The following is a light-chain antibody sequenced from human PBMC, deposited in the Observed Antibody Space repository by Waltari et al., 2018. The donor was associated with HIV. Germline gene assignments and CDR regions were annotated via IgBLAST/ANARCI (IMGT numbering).Light chain of an antibody. V-gene: IGLV1-51*01. CDR2: DNN. Sequence: QSVLTQPPSVSAAPGQKVTISCSGTSSNIGNNYVSWYQQPPGTAPKLLIYDNNKRPSGIPDGFSGSKSGTSATLAITGLQTGDEADYYCGTWDSSLSVVIFGGGTKLTVL. CDR1: SSNIGNNY. J-gene: IGLJ2*01. CDR3: GTWDSSLSVVI.